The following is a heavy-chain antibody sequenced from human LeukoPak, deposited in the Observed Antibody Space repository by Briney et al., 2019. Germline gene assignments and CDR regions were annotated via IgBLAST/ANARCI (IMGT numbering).Heavy chain of an antibody. CDR3: ARGHDFSGLSY. V-gene: IGHV1-69*04. D-gene: IGHD3-22*01. Sequence: SVKVSCKASGGTFSSYAISWVRQAPGQGLEWMGRIIPILGIANYAQKFQGRVTITRDTSASTAYMELSSLRSEDTAVYYCARGHDFSGLSYWGQGTLVTVSS. CDR2: IIPILGIA. CDR1: GGTFSSYA. J-gene: IGHJ4*02.